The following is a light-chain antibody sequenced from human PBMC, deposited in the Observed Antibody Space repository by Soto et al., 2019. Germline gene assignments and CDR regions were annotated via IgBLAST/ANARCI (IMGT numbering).Light chain of an antibody. Sequence: SYELTQPPSVSVAPGKTARITCGGNNIGSKSVHWYQQKPGQAPVLVIYYDSDRPSGLPERFSGSNSGNTATLTISRVEAGDEADYYCRVWDSSSDHPGVFGGGTKLTVL. CDR2: YDS. V-gene: IGLV3-21*04. CDR3: RVWDSSSDHPGV. J-gene: IGLJ3*02. CDR1: NIGSKS.